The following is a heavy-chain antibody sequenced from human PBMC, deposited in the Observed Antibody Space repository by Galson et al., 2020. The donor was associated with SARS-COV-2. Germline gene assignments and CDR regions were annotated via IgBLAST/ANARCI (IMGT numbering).Heavy chain of an antibody. Sequence: ETSETLSLTCAVYGGSFSGYYWSWIRQPPGKGPEWIGEIDHSGSTNYNPSLKSRVTISVDTSKNQFSLKLSSVTAADTAVYYCARAGYGDYEGWFDPWGQGTLVTVSS. CDR2: IDHSGST. CDR1: GGSFSGYY. CDR3: ARAGYGDYEGWFDP. V-gene: IGHV4-34*01. J-gene: IGHJ5*02. D-gene: IGHD4-17*01.